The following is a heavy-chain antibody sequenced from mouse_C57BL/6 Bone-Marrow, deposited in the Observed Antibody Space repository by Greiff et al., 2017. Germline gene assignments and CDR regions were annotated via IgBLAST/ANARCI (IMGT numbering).Heavy chain of an antibody. CDR2: IDPSDSYT. J-gene: IGHJ4*01. V-gene: IGHV1-69*01. CDR3: ARNYSNYFYAMDY. CDR1: GYTFTSYW. D-gene: IGHD2-5*01. Sequence: VQLQQPGAELVMPGASVKLSCKASGYTFTSYWMHWVKQRPGQGLEWIGEIDPSDSYTTYNQKFKGKSTLTVDKSSSTAYMQLSSLTYEDSAVYYCARNYSNYFYAMDYGGKGTSVTVSS.